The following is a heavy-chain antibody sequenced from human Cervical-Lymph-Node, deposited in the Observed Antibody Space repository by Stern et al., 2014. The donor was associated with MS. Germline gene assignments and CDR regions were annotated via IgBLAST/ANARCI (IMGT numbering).Heavy chain of an antibody. CDR3: TTVLS. CDR2: IKTTSDGGTT. J-gene: IGHJ4*02. V-gene: IGHV3-15*01. Sequence: EVQLVQSGGGLVKPGGSLRLSCAASGFTFSGTWMNWVRQAPGKGLEWVGRIKTTSDGGTTDYAAPVKGRFIISRDDSKNTLYLQMNSLKSEDTGIYYCTTVLSWGQGTLVPVSS. CDR1: GFTFSGTW.